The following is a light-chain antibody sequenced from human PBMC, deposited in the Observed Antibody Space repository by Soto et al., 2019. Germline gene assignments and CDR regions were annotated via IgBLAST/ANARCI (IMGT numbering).Light chain of an antibody. Sequence: EIVLTQSPATLSLSPGERATLSCGASQSITNNFLAWYQQRPGLAPRLLIYDASNRAAGIPDRFSGSGSGKDFPLTISRLEPEDFAVYYCQQFDKLITFGGGTKVEI. CDR1: QSITNNF. J-gene: IGKJ4*01. CDR3: QQFDKLIT. V-gene: IGKV3D-20*01. CDR2: DAS.